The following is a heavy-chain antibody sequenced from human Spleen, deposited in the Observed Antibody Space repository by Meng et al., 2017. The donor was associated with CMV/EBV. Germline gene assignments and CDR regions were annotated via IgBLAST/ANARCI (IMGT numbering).Heavy chain of an antibody. CDR2: INSDGSST. CDR3: ARHEPYDFWSGYRADYFDY. CDR1: GFTFSSYW. V-gene: IGHV3-74*01. Sequence: GGSLRLSCAASGFTFSSYWMHWVRQAPGKGLVWVSRINSDGSSTSYADSVKGRFTISRDNAKNTLYLQMNSLRAEDTAVYYCARHEPYDFWSGYRADYFDYWGQGTLVTVS. D-gene: IGHD3-3*01. J-gene: IGHJ4*02.